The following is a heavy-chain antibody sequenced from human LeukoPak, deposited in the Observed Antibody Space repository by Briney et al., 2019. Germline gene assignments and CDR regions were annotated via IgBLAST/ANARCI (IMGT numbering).Heavy chain of an antibody. V-gene: IGHV3-11*01. CDR1: GFTFSDYY. J-gene: IGHJ4*02. D-gene: IGHD6-13*01. CDR3: ARDPDSWYPFFDY. CDR2: ISSSGSTI. Sequence: PGGSLRLSCAASGFTFSDYYMSWIRQAPGKGLEGVSYISSSGSTIYYADSVKGRFTISRDNAKNSLYLQMNSLRAEDTAVYYCARDPDSWYPFFDYWGQGTLVTVSS.